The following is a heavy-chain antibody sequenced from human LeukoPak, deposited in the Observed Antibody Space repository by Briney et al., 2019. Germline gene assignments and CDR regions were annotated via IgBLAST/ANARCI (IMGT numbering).Heavy chain of an antibody. CDR1: GGSISSGNYY. D-gene: IGHD3-10*01. J-gene: IGHJ5*02. CDR2: IYISGTT. CDR3: ARATGYYYGSGSYFWFDP. Sequence: SETLSLTCTVSGGSISSGNYYYSWIRQPAGKGLEWLGRIYISGTTNYNPSLKSRVTISVDTSKNQFSLKLSSATAADTAVYYCARATGYYYGSGSYFWFDPWGQGTLVTVSS. V-gene: IGHV4-61*02.